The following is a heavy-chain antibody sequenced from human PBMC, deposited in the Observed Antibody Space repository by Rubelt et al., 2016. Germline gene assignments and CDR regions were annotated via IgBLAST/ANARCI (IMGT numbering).Heavy chain of an antibody. J-gene: IGHJ4*02. CDR3: AKDQRSSSTRGNFDY. Sequence: LQLQESGPGLVKPSETLSLTCTVSGGSINSASYYWVWIRQPPGKGLEWVSAISGSGGSTYYADSVKGRFTISRDNSKNTLYLQRNSLRAEDTAVYYCAKDQRSSSTRGNFDYWGQGTLVTVSS. CDR2: ISGSGGST. V-gene: IGHV3-23*01. CDR1: GGSINSASYY. D-gene: IGHD2-2*01.